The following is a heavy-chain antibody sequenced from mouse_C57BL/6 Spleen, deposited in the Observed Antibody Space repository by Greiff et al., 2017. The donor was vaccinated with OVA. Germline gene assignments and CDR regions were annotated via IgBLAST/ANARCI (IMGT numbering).Heavy chain of an antibody. CDR2: ISSGGDYI. J-gene: IGHJ1*03. D-gene: IGHD2-4*01. Sequence: EVKLVESGEGLVKPGGSLKLSCAASGFTFSSYAMSWVRQTPEKRLEWVAYISSGGDYIYYADTVKGRFTISRDNARNTLYLQMSSLKSEDTAMYYCTRVDYYDYEYFDVWGTGTTVTVSS. CDR1: GFTFSSYA. CDR3: TRVDYYDYEYFDV. V-gene: IGHV5-9-1*02.